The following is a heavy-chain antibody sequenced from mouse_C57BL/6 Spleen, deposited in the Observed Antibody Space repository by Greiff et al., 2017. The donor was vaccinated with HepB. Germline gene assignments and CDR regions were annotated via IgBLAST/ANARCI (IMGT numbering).Heavy chain of an antibody. D-gene: IGHD1-1*01. Sequence: EVHLVESGGGLVQPGGSLKLSCAASGFTFSDYYMYWVRQTPEKRLEWVAYISNGGGSTYYPDTVKGRFTISRDNAKNTLYLQMSRLKSEDTAMYYCARRPYYYGSSDYAMDYWGQGTSVTVSS. CDR1: GFTFSDYY. V-gene: IGHV5-12*01. J-gene: IGHJ4*01. CDR3: ARRPYYYGSSDYAMDY. CDR2: ISNGGGST.